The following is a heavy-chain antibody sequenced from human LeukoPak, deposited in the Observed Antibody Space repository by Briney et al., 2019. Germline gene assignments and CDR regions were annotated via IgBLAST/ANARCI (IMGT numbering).Heavy chain of an antibody. D-gene: IGHD3-22*01. Sequence: GGSLRLSCAASGFTFSKFWMNWVRHTPGKGLEWVASIKQDGTEKYYADSVKGRFTISRDNGKNSLCLQISSLRAEDTAIYHRATQSYYYDSSGYYTTWGQGTLVTVSS. CDR3: ATQSYYYDSSGYYTT. V-gene: IGHV3-7*01. CDR2: IKQDGTEK. CDR1: GFTFSKFW. J-gene: IGHJ4*02.